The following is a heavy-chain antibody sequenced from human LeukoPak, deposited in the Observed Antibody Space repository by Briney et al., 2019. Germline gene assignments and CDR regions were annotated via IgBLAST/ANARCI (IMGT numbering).Heavy chain of an antibody. V-gene: IGHV3-23*01. Sequence: GGSLRLSCAASGFTFSSFAMRWVRQAPGKGLEWVSSISGNGVGTYYADSVKGRFTISRDNSKNSLSLQMNSLRDEDTAMYYCARGRTDFDYWGQGTLVTVSS. CDR3: ARGRTDFDY. J-gene: IGHJ4*02. CDR1: GFTFSSFA. CDR2: ISGNGVGT.